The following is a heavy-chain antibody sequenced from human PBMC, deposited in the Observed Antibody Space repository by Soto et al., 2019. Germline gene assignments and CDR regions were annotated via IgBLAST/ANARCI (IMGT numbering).Heavy chain of an antibody. D-gene: IGHD3-16*01. Sequence: SETLAHTFTVAGGSISSYYWSWIRQPPGKGLEWIGYIYYSGSTNYNPSLKSRVTISVDTSKNQFSLKLSSVTAADTAVYYCARMAGGLFVYGCQGTLFTVSS. J-gene: IGHJ4*02. V-gene: IGHV4-59*01. CDR1: GGSISSYY. CDR3: ARMAGGLFVY. CDR2: IYYSGST.